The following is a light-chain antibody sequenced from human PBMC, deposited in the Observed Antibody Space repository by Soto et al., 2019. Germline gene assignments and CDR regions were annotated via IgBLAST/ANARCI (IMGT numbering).Light chain of an antibody. CDR2: DVS. Sequence: QSALTQPASVSGSPGQSITISCTGTSSDVGGYKYVSWYQQHPGKAPKLMIYDVSNRPSGVSNRFSGSKSGNTASLTISGLKAEDEAANYFSSYTSSSTVVFGGGTKLTVL. CDR3: SSYTSSSTVV. CDR1: SSDVGGYKY. J-gene: IGLJ2*01. V-gene: IGLV2-14*01.